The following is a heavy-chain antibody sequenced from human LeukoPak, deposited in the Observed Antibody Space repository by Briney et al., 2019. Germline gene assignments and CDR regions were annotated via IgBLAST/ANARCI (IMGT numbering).Heavy chain of an antibody. J-gene: IGHJ4*02. D-gene: IGHD3-10*01. Sequence: ASVKVSCKASGYTFNSYDITWVRQPPGQGLEWMGWISAYNGNTNYAQKVQGRVTMTTDTSTSTAYMELRSLRSDDTAVYYCARVSHYYGSEIEYWGQGTLVTVSS. CDR1: GYTFNSYD. V-gene: IGHV1-18*01. CDR3: ARVSHYYGSEIEY. CDR2: ISAYNGNT.